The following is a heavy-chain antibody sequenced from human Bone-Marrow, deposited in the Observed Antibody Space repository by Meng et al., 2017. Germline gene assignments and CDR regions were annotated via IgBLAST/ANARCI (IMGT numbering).Heavy chain of an antibody. CDR1: GFTFSRYD. Sequence: GESLKISCAGSGFTFSRYDMHWVRLVTGKGLEWVSGIGTLADTYYADSVKGRFTISRENDKNSFFLRMNSLRVGDTAVYYCARGLRFSDPYGMDLWGEGTMVTVSS. D-gene: IGHD3-3*01. CDR3: ARGLRFSDPYGMDL. V-gene: IGHV3-13*01. CDR2: IGTLADT. J-gene: IGHJ6*04.